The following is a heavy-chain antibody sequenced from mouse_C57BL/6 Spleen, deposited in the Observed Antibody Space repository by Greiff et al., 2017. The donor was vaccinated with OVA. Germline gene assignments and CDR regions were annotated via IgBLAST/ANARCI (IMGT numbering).Heavy chain of an antibody. J-gene: IGHJ1*03. D-gene: IGHD2-3*01. CDR3: ARRAPLYDGYSPGSFDV. CDR1: GFSLSTSGMG. Sequence: QVTLKVSGPGILQSSQTLSLTCSFSGFSLSTSGMGVSWIRQPSGKGLEWLAHISWDDDKRYNPSLKSRLTISKDTPRNQVFLKITSVDTADTATYYCARRAPLYDGYSPGSFDVWGTGTTVTVSS. CDR2: ISWDDDK. V-gene: IGHV8-12*01.